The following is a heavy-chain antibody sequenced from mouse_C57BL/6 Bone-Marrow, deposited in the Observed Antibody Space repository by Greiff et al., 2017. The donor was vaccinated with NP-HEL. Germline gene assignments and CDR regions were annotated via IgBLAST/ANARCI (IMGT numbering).Heavy chain of an antibody. J-gene: IGHJ2*01. V-gene: IGHV5-12*01. D-gene: IGHD2-3*01. Sequence: DVMLVESGGGLVQPGGSLKLSCAASGFTFSDYYMYWVRQTPEKRLEWVAYISNGGGSTYYPDTVKGRFTISRDNAKNTLYLQMSRLKSEDTAMYYCARGGLLPSFDYWGQGTTLTVSS. CDR3: ARGGLLPSFDY. CDR1: GFTFSDYY. CDR2: ISNGGGST.